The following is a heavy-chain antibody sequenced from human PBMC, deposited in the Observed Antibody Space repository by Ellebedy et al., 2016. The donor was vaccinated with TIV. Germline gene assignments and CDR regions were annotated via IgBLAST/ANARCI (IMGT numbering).Heavy chain of an antibody. CDR1: GFTFSSYA. CDR3: TKGPYYYGSGSYSQWGYDY. Sequence: GGSLRLXCAASGFTFSSYAMSWVRQAPGKGLEWVSVISGSGGSTYYADSVKGRFTISRDNSKNTLYLPMNSLRAEDTAVYYCTKGPYYYGSGSYSQWGYDYWGQGTLVTVSS. D-gene: IGHD3-10*01. CDR2: ISGSGGST. J-gene: IGHJ4*02. V-gene: IGHV3-23*01.